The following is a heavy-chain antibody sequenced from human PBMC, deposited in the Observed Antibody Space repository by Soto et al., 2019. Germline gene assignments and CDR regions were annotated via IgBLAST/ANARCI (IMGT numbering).Heavy chain of an antibody. J-gene: IGHJ6*02. Sequence: GGPLRLSWAASGCTCSGYWMSWVRQAPGKGLEWVANIKQDGSEKYYVDSVKGRFTISRDNAKNSLYLQMNSLRAEDTAVYYYAVSSAGYYYYYGMDVWGQGTTVTVSS. CDR2: IKQDGSEK. CDR1: GCTCSGYW. V-gene: IGHV3-7*01. CDR3: AVSSAGYYYYYGMDV.